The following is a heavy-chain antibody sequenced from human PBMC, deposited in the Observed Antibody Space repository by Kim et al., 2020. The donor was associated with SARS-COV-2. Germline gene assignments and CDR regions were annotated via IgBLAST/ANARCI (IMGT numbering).Heavy chain of an antibody. CDR2: IYYSGST. Sequence: SETLSLTCTVSGGSISSSSYYWGWIRQPPGKGLEWIGSIYYSGSTYYNPSLKSRVTISVDTSKNQFSLKLSSVTAADTAVYYCAVPFVDLMDVWGQGTTVTVSS. CDR1: GGSISSSSYY. J-gene: IGHJ6*02. CDR3: AVPFVDLMDV. V-gene: IGHV4-39*01.